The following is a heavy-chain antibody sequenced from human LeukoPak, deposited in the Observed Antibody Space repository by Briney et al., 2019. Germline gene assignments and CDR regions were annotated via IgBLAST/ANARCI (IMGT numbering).Heavy chain of an antibody. D-gene: IGHD3-9*01. CDR3: ARQADYNVLTGYHKGHLDY. CDR1: GNTFSTHW. V-gene: IGHV5-51*01. CDR2: VYADDSDT. J-gene: IGHJ4*02. Sequence: GDSLKIFFKDSGNTFSTHWIGWVRQMPGKGLEWMGIVYADDSDTRYSPSFQGQVTMSADITTAHLQWNTLKASDTAVYYCARQADYNVLTGYHKGHLDYWGQGTLVTVSS.